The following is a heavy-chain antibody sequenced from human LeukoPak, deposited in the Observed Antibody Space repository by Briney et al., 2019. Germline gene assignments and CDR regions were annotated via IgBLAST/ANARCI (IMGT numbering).Heavy chain of an antibody. Sequence: WASVKVSCKASGYTFTSYAMNWVRQAPGQGLEWMGWINTNTGNPTYAQGFTGRFVFSLDTSVSTAYLQISSLKAEDTAVYYCARAHIAVAGTAPWVTPDFDYWGQGTLVTVSS. CDR1: GYTFTSYA. V-gene: IGHV7-4-1*02. CDR3: ARAHIAVAGTAPWVTPDFDY. J-gene: IGHJ4*02. CDR2: INTNTGNP. D-gene: IGHD6-19*01.